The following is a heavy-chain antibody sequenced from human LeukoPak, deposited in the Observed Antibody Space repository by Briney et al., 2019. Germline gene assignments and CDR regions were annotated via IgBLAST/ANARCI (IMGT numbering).Heavy chain of an antibody. D-gene: IGHD3-9*01. CDR2: IYTSGST. CDR3: ATSGDILTGYQKVTLAY. V-gene: IGHV4-4*08. CDR1: GGSISSYY. J-gene: IGHJ4*02. Sequence: SETLSLTCTVSGGSISSYYWSWIRQPPGKGLEWIGRIYTSGSTNYNPSLKSRVTISVDTSKNQFSLDLTSVTAADTAVYYCATSGDILTGYQKVTLAYWGQGTLVSVSS.